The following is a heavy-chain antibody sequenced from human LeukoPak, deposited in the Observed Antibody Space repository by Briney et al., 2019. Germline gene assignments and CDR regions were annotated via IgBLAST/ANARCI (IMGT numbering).Heavy chain of an antibody. CDR2: ISIGDST. CDR3: AKGILPNDY. V-gene: IGHV3-23*01. J-gene: IGHJ4*02. CDR1: GFTFSSHA. Sequence: GGSLRLSCAVSGFTFSSHAMTWVRQAPGKGLEWVSGISIGDSTFYADSVKGRFTISRDKSKNTLYLQMNSLRAEDTAVYYCAKGILPNDYWGQGTLVTVSS.